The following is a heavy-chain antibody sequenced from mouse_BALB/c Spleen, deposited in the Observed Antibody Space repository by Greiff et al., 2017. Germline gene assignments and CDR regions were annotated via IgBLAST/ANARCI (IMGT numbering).Heavy chain of an antibody. CDR1: GYTFTNYW. V-gene: IGHV1-63*02. D-gene: IGHD1-2*01. J-gene: IGHJ4*01. Sequence: QVQLKESGAELVRPGTSVKISCKASGYTFTNYWLGWVKQRPGHGLEWIGDIYPGGGYTNYNEKFKGKATLTADTSSSTAYMQLSNLTSEDSAVYFCARRRLRFYAMDYWGQGTSVTVSS. CDR2: IYPGGGYT. CDR3: ARRRLRFYAMDY.